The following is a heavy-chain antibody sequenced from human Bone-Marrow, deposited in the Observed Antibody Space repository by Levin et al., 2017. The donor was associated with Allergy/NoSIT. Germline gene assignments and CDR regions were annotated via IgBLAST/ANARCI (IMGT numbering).Heavy chain of an antibody. CDR1: TYTFVNDY. J-gene: IGHJ5*02. V-gene: IGHV1-46*01. D-gene: IGHD6-19*01. Sequence: AGESLKISCKASTYTFVNDYVHWVRQAPGQGLEWMGMINPDGGTTFAQKFQGRVTMTRDTSARTVYMKLNSLTSEDTAVYYCARDAAGQWLSWFDPWGQGTLVSVSS. CDR3: ARDAAGQWLSWFDP. CDR2: INPDGGT.